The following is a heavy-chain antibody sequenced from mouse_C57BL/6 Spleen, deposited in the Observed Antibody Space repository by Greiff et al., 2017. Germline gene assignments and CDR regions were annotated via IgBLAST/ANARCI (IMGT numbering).Heavy chain of an antibody. CDR3: ARGGSSDWYFDV. V-gene: IGHV1-72*01. Sequence: VQLQQPGAELVKPGASVKLSCKASGYTFTSYWMHWVKQRPGRGLEWIGRIDPNSGGTKYNEKFKSTATLTVAKPSSAAFMQLSILSYEDAAVYYCARGGSSDWYFDVWGTGTTVTGSS. CDR2: IDPNSGGT. D-gene: IGHD3-1*01. CDR1: GYTFTSYW. J-gene: IGHJ1*03.